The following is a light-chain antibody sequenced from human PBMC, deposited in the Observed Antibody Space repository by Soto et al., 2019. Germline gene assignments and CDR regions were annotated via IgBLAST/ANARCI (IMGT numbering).Light chain of an antibody. CDR3: QQYASSPYS. V-gene: IGKV3-20*01. CDR1: QSISSSY. Sequence: PGERVTLSCRASQSISSSYFAWYQQKPGQSPRLVIYGASSRATGIPDRFTGSESGTDFTLTISRLEPEDFAVYYCQQYASSPYSFGQGTKPQIK. J-gene: IGKJ2*01. CDR2: GAS.